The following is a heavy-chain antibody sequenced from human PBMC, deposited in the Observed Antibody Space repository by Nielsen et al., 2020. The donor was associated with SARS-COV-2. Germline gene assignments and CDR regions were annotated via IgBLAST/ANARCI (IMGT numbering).Heavy chain of an antibody. J-gene: IGHJ3*02. CDR1: GFTFSSYA. D-gene: IGHD1-26*01. CDR2: ISSNGGST. CDR3: ARSGGYEGAFDI. V-gene: IGHV3-64*02. Sequence: GESLKISCAASGFTFSSYAMHWVRQAPGKGLEYVSAISSNGGSTYYADSVKGRFTISRDNSKNTLYLQMGSLRAEDMAVYYCARSGGYEGAFDIWGQGTMVTVSS.